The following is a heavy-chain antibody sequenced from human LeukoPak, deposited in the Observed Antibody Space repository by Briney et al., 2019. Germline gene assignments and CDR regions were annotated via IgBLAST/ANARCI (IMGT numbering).Heavy chain of an antibody. J-gene: IGHJ4*02. CDR3: ARVESTVTTNTVDY. CDR1: GFTFSSYW. D-gene: IGHD4-17*01. Sequence: PGGSLRLSCAASGFTFSSYWMSWVRQAPGKGLEWVANIKQDGSEKYYVDSVKGRFTISRDNAKNSLYLQMNSLRAEDTAVYHCARVESTVTTNTVDYWGQGTLVTVSS. V-gene: IGHV3-7*01. CDR2: IKQDGSEK.